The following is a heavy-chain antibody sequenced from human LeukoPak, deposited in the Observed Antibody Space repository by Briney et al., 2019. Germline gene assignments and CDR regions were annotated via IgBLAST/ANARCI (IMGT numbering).Heavy chain of an antibody. CDR3: AKSYISSWSDFDY. CDR1: GGSISSGDYY. J-gene: IGHJ4*02. D-gene: IGHD6-13*01. Sequence: SQTLSLTCTVSGGSISSGDYYWSWIRQPPGKGLEWIGYIYYSGSTYYNPSLKSRVTISVDTSKNQFSLRLSSVTVADTAVYYCAKSYISSWSDFDYWGQGALVIVSS. CDR2: IYYSGST. V-gene: IGHV4-30-4*08.